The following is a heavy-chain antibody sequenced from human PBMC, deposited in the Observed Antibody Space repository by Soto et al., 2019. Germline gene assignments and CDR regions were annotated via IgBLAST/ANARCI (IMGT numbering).Heavy chain of an antibody. D-gene: IGHD3-9*01. J-gene: IGHJ4*02. CDR3: ARDLYGSWLFHFDY. CDR1: GFTFSSYW. V-gene: IGHV3-7*01. Sequence: GGSLRLSCAASGFTFSSYWMSWVRQAPGKGLEWVANIKQDGSEKYYVDSVKGRFTISRDNAKNSLYLQMNSLRAEDTAVYYCARDLYGSWLFHFDYWGQGTLVTVSS. CDR2: IKQDGSEK.